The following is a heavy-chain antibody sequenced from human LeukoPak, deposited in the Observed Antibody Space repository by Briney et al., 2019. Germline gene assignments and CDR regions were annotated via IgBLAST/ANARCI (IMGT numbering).Heavy chain of an antibody. CDR2: IYYSGST. J-gene: IGHJ5*02. Sequence: PSETLSLTCTVSGGSISSYYWSWIRQPPGKGLEWIGYIYYSGSTNYNPSLKSRVTISVDTSKNQFSLKLSSVTAADTAVYYCARGNRGTYSSGFAPGAQETLVTVSS. CDR1: GGSISSYY. CDR3: ARGNRGTYSSGFAP. D-gene: IGHD1-26*01. V-gene: IGHV4-59*01.